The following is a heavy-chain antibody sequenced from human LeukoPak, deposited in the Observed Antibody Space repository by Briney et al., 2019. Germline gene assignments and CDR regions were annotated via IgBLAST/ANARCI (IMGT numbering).Heavy chain of an antibody. CDR2: IYYSGST. CDR3: ARHVREYSSLGY. V-gene: IGHV4-61*08. Sequence: PSETLSLTCTVSGGSISSGGYYWSWLRQHPGPGLEWIGYIYYSGSTNYNPSLKRRVTISVDTSKNQFSLKLSSVTAAGTAVYYCARHVREYSSLGYWGQGTLVTVSS. CDR1: GGSISSGGYY. J-gene: IGHJ4*02. D-gene: IGHD6-6*01.